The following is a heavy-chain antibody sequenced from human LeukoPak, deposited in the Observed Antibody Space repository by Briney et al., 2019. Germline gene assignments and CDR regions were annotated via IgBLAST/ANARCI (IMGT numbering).Heavy chain of an antibody. CDR3: ARDGGEYSSSWYTVHYYYYYYMDV. V-gene: IGHV3-21*01. D-gene: IGHD6-13*01. Sequence: GGSLRLSCAASGFTFSRHSMNWVRQAPGKGLEWVSSISSSSSYIYYADSVKGRFTISRDNAKNSLYLQMNSLRVEDTAVYYCARDGGEYSSSWYTVHYYYYYYMDVWGKGTTVTISS. CDR1: GFTFSRHS. CDR2: ISSSSSYI. J-gene: IGHJ6*03.